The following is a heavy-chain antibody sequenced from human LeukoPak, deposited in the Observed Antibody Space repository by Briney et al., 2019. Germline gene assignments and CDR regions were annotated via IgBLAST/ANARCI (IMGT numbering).Heavy chain of an antibody. D-gene: IGHD3-10*01. CDR3: ARDRFGGSCYES. CDR2: IKQDRSET. CDR1: GFTFNNHY. J-gene: IGHJ5*02. V-gene: IGHV3-7*04. Sequence: PGGSLRLSCTASGFTFNNHYMTWVRQAPGKGLEWVANIKQDRSETFYLDSVKGRFTISRDNAKNSLYLQMNDVRAEDTAVYFCARDRFGGSCYESWGQGTLVTVTS.